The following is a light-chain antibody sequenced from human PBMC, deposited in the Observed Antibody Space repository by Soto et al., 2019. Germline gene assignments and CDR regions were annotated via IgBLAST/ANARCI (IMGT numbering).Light chain of an antibody. V-gene: IGKV1-33*01. Sequence: DIQMTQSPSSLSASVGDRVTITCQASHDITSYLNWYQHTPGKAPKLLIYDASILEAGVPSRFSGSGAGTDFTFTISRLQPEDVATDYCQKCDYLPSFGAGTTVDLK. CDR3: QKCDYLPS. CDR1: HDITSY. J-gene: IGKJ3*01. CDR2: DAS.